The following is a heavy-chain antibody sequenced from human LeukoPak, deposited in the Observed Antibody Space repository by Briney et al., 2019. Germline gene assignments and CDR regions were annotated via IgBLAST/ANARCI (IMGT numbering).Heavy chain of an antibody. J-gene: IGHJ6*02. CDR3: AAFSHKGV. CDR2: IYSAGST. D-gene: IGHD3-3*02. Sequence: GGSLRLSCAASGFTVGNNYMSWVRQAPGKGLEWVSLIYSAGSTYYAESVRGRFTISRDSSKNTLFLQLNSLRAEDTAVYYCAAFSHKGVWGQGTTVTVS. CDR1: GFTVGNNY. V-gene: IGHV3-66*01.